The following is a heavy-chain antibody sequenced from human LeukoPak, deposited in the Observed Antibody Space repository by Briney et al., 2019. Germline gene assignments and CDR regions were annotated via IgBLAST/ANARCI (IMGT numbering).Heavy chain of an antibody. CDR2: ISYDGSNK. CDR1: GFTFSSYG. Sequence: PGRSLRLSCAASGFTFSSYGMHWVRQAPGKGLEWVAVISYDGSNKYYADSVKGRFTISRDNSKNTLYLQMNSLRAEGTSLYYCAKDRAAGVVTTYDSWGQGTLVTVSS. CDR3: AKDRAAGVVTTYDS. V-gene: IGHV3-30*18. J-gene: IGHJ4*02. D-gene: IGHD2-21*02.